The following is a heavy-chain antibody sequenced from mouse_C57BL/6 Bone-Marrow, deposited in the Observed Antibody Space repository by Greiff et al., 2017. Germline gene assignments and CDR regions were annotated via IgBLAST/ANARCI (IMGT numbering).Heavy chain of an antibody. CDR2: IYPGSGST. CDR3: ARSRLTRFDD. D-gene: IGHD1-2*01. J-gene: IGHJ2*01. CDR1: GYTFTSYW. V-gene: IGHV1-55*01. Sequence: VKLQESGAELVKPGASVKMSCKASGYTFTSYWITWVKQRPGQGLEWIGDIYPGSGSTNYNEKFKSKATLTVDTSSSTAYMQLSSLTSEDSAVYDCARSRLTRFDDWGQGTTRTVSS.